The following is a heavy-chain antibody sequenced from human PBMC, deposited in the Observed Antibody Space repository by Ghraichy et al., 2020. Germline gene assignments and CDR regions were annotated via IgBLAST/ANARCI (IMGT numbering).Heavy chain of an antibody. V-gene: IGHV3-23*01. CDR1: GFTFSSYA. CDR3: ATSPARGYSSSFDY. J-gene: IGHJ4*02. Sequence: GGSLRLSCAASGFTFSSYAMSWVRQAPGKGLEWVSAISGSGGSTYYADSVKGRFTISRDNSKNTLYLQMNSLRAEDTAVYYCATSPARGYSSSFDYWGQGTLVTVSS. CDR2: ISGSGGST. D-gene: IGHD6-13*01.